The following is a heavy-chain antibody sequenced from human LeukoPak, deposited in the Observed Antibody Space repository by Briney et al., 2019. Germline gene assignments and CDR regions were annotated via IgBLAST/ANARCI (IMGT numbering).Heavy chain of an antibody. V-gene: IGHV3-21*01. CDR1: VVTFSSDS. J-gene: IGHJ6*02. D-gene: IGHD1/OR15-1a*01. Sequence: PGGSLRLSCAASVVTFSSDSMNWVRRAPGKGLEWVSSISSSSSYIYYADSVKGRFTNSRDNAKNSLYLQMNSLRVEDTAVYYGARFAWNTHYYGMDVWGQGTTVTVSS. CDR2: ISSSSSYI. CDR3: ARFAWNTHYYGMDV.